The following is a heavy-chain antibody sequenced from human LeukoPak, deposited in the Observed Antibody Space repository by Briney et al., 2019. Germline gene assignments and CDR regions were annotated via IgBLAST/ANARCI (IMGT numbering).Heavy chain of an antibody. CDR1: GFTFSSYW. CDR2: INFDGSST. Sequence: GGSLRLSCAASGFTFSSYWMHWVRQAPGKGLVWVSRINFDGSSTTYADSVKGRFTISRDNAKNTLYLQMNSLGAEDTAVYYCARDGHSGYDYFDYWGQGTLVTVSS. J-gene: IGHJ4*02. V-gene: IGHV3-74*01. CDR3: ARDGHSGYDYFDY. D-gene: IGHD5-12*01.